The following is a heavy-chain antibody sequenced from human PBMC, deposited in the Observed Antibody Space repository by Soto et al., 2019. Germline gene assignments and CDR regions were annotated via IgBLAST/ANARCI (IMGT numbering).Heavy chain of an antibody. Sequence: GGSLRLSCAASGFTFSSYWMSWVRQAPGKGLEWVANIKQDGSEKYYVDSVKCRFTISRDNAKNSLYLQMNSLRAEDTAVYYCARHRRRYYGSVSSYYGMDVWGQGTTVTVSS. CDR1: GFTFSSYW. CDR3: ARHRRRYYGSVSSYYGMDV. J-gene: IGHJ6*02. CDR2: IKQDGSEK. D-gene: IGHD3-10*01. V-gene: IGHV3-7*01.